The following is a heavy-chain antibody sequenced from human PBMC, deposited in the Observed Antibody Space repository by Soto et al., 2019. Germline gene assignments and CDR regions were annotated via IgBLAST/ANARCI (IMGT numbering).Heavy chain of an antibody. Sequence: SVKVSCKASGFTFTNSAVQWVRQARGQRLEWIGWIVVGSGNTNYAQKFQGRVTITRDMSTSTAYMELSSLRSEDTAVYYCATGPTVTWDTFDYWGQGTLVTVSS. D-gene: IGHD4-17*01. CDR1: GFTFTNSA. CDR2: IVVGSGNT. CDR3: ATGPTVTWDTFDY. V-gene: IGHV1-58*01. J-gene: IGHJ4*02.